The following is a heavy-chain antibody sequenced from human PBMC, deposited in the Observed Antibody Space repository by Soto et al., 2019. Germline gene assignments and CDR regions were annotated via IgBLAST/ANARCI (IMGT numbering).Heavy chain of an antibody. Sequence: RGGSLRLSCAASGFDFRSYGIHWVRQAPGRGLEWVAAASYDGSETYYADSAKGRFTVSKEISKNTVFLQMNALRHEDTALYFCVRDSGWPILNFDSWGQGTLVTVSS. V-gene: IGHV3-30*03. CDR1: GFDFRSYG. J-gene: IGHJ4*02. CDR3: VRDSGWPILNFDS. CDR2: ASYDGSET. D-gene: IGHD3-10*01.